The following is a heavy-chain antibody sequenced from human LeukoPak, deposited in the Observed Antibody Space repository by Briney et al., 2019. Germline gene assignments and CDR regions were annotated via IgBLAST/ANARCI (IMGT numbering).Heavy chain of an antibody. CDR3: ASVSPRGAMDV. J-gene: IGHJ6*03. CDR1: GFTFSSYS. Sequence: PGGSLRLSCAASGFTFSSYSMNWVRQAPGMGLEWVSSISSSSSYIYYADSVKGRFTISRDNAKNSLYLQMNSLRAEDTAVYYCASVSPRGAMDVWGKGTTVTVSS. D-gene: IGHD1-26*01. CDR2: ISSSSSYI. V-gene: IGHV3-21*01.